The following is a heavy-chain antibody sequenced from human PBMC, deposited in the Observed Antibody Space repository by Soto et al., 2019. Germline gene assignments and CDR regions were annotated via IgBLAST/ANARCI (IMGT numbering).Heavy chain of an antibody. D-gene: IGHD6-19*01. J-gene: IGHJ6*02. CDR1: GYTFTSYG. V-gene: IGHV1-18*01. Sequence: ASVKVSCKASGYTFTSYGISWVRQAPGQGLEWMGWISAYNGNTNYAQKLQGRVTMTTDTSTSTAYMELRSLRSDDTAVYYCARDQISAAVAAPRRYYGMDVWGQGTTVTVSS. CDR2: ISAYNGNT. CDR3: ARDQISAAVAAPRRYYGMDV.